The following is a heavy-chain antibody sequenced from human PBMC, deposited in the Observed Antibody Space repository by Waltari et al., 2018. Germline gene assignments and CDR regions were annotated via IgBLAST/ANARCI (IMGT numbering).Heavy chain of an antibody. D-gene: IGHD6-13*01. CDR3: ATHSSSRIVAAGRG. CDR2: IKQDGSEE. Sequence: EVQLVESGGGLVQPGGSLRLSCVASGFTLSTYWMSWVRQAPGKGLEWVANIKQDGSEEYYVYSVGGRFSISRDNAKNSLYLQMNSLRAEDTAVYYCATHSSSRIVAAGRGWGQGTLVTVSS. J-gene: IGHJ4*02. V-gene: IGHV3-7*01. CDR1: GFTLSTYW.